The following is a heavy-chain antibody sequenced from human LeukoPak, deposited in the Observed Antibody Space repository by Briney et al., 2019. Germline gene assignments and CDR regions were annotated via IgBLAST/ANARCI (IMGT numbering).Heavy chain of an antibody. CDR2: IIPILGIA. D-gene: IGHD3-9*01. J-gene: IGHJ4*02. CDR3: ARGTPTEDDILTGPFDY. V-gene: IGHV1-69*04. Sequence: SVKVSCKASGGTFSSYAISWVRQAPGQGLEWMGRIIPILGIANYAQKFQGRVTITADKSTSTAYMELSSLRSEDTAVYYCARGTPTEDDILTGPFDYWGQGTLVTVSS. CDR1: GGTFSSYA.